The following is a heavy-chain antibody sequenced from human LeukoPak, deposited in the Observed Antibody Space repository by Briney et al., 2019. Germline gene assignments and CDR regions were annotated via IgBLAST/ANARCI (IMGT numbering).Heavy chain of an antibody. V-gene: IGHV3-9*01. CDR1: GFTFDDYA. CDR2: ISWNSFTI. CDR3: ATGLEDSNIDY. J-gene: IGHJ4*02. Sequence: PGGSLRLSCAASGFTFDDYAMHWVRQAPGKGLEWVSGISWNSFTIGYADSVKGRFTISRDNAKNSVLLEINSLRVEDTAVYYCATGLEDSNIDYWGQGTLVTVSS.